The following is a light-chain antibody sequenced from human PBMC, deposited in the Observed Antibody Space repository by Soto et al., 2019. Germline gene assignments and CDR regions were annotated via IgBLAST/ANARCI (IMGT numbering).Light chain of an antibody. J-gene: IGLJ3*02. CDR3: LIWHSSAWV. CDR2: YKSESDN. CDR1: SGINVAIYT. Sequence: QPVLTQPSSLSASPGTSAGLTCTLRSGINVAIYTIHWYQQKPGSPPQYLLKYKSESDNQRGSGVPSRFSGSKDTSANAGILLISGLQSEDEADYYCLIWHSSAWVFGGGTKLTVL. V-gene: IGLV5-45*03.